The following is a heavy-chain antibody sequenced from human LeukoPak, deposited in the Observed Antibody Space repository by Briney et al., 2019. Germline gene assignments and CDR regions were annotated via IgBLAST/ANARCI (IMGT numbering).Heavy chain of an antibody. CDR2: IYSGGST. CDR3: ARVGYSSGWYSNAFDI. D-gene: IGHD6-19*01. Sequence: GSLRLSCAASGFTVSSNYMSWVRQAPGKGLEWVSVIYSGGSTCYADSVKGRFTISRDNSKNTLYLQMNSLRAEDTAVYYCARVGYSSGWYSNAFDIWGQGTMVTVSS. J-gene: IGHJ3*02. V-gene: IGHV3-66*01. CDR1: GFTVSSNY.